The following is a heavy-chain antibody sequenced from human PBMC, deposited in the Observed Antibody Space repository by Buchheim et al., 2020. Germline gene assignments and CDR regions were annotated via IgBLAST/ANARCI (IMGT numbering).Heavy chain of an antibody. CDR2: ISYDGSNK. CDR3: ARDKRGYYGSGSYGVDYYYYYGMDV. J-gene: IGHJ6*04. D-gene: IGHD3-10*01. CDR1: GFTFSSYA. V-gene: IGHV3-30*04. Sequence: QVQLVESGGGVVQPGRSLRLSCAASGFTFSSYAMHWVRQAPGKGLEWVAVISYDGSNKYYADSVKGRFTISRDNSKNTLYLQMNSLRAEDTAVYYCARDKRGYYGSGSYGVDYYYYYGMDVWGKGTT.